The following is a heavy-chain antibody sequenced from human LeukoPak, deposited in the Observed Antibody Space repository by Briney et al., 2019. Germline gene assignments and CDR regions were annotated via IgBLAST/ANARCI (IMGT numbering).Heavy chain of an antibody. CDR1: GXTFSNYV. V-gene: IGHV3-23*01. Sequence: QPGGSLRLSFAASGXTFSNYVMSWVRQAPGKGLEWVSTIGDSGDRTDYADAVKGRFTVSRDNSNNTLYLQMSSLRAEDTAVYYCVRNLYKAYFAYWGQGTLVTVSS. CDR3: VRNLYKAYFAY. CDR2: IGDSGDRT. J-gene: IGHJ4*02. D-gene: IGHD1-1*01.